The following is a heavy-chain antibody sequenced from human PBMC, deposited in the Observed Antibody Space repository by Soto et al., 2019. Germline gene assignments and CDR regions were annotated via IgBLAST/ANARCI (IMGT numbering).Heavy chain of an antibody. CDR1: GFSFRSYA. CDR3: AKMRILVTTRGAFDI. J-gene: IGHJ3*02. V-gene: IGHV3-23*01. D-gene: IGHD2-21*02. Sequence: EVQLLESGGGLVQPGGSLRLSCAASGFSFRSYAMSWVRQAPGKGLEWVSVISGSGDSTNYADSVKGRFTISRDNSKNTLLLQMNTLRAEDTAVYYCAKMRILVTTRGAFDIWGQGTLVTVSS. CDR2: ISGSGDST.